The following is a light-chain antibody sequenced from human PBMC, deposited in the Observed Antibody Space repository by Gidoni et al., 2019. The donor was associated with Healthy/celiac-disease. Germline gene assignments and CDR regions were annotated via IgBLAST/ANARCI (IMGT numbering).Light chain of an antibody. CDR3: QQYDNLPLT. V-gene: IGKV1-33*01. J-gene: IGKJ4*01. Sequence: DIQMTQSPSSLSASVGHRVTITCQASQDISNYLNWYQQKPGKAPKLLIYDASNLETGVPSRFSGRGSGTDFTFTISSLQPEDIATYYCQQYDNLPLTFGGGTKVEIK. CDR2: DAS. CDR1: QDISNY.